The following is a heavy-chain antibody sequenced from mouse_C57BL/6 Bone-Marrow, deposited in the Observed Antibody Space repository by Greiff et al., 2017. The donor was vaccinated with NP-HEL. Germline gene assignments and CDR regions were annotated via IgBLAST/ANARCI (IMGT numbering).Heavy chain of an antibody. CDR3: ARFWLLYYFDY. CDR2: IDPSDSYT. D-gene: IGHD2-3*01. Sequence: QVQLQQPGAELVKPGASVKLSCKASGYTFTSYWMQWVKQRPGQGLEWIGEIDPSDSYTNYNQKFKGKATLTVDTSSSTAYMQLSSLTSEDSAVYYCARFWLLYYFDYWGQGTTLTVSS. J-gene: IGHJ2*01. CDR1: GYTFTSYW. V-gene: IGHV1-50*01.